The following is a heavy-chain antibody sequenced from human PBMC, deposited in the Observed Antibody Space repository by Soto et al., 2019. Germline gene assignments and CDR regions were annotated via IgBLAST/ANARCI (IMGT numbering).Heavy chain of an antibody. D-gene: IGHD3-10*01. CDR1: GGSISSSNW. CDR2: IYHSGST. CDR3: AWSSGSYPGYYGMDV. Sequence: QVQLQESGPGLVKPSGTLSLTCAVSGGSISSSNWWSWVRQPPGKGLEWIGEIYHSGSTNYNPSLKGRVTISVDKSKNQFSLKRSSVTAADTAVYYCAWSSGSYPGYYGMDVWGQGTTVTVSS. J-gene: IGHJ6*02. V-gene: IGHV4-4*02.